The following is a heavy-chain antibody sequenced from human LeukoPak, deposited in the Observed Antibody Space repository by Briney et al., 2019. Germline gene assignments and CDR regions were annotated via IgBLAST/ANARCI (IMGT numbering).Heavy chain of an antibody. CDR1: GFTFSTYA. V-gene: IGHV3-23*01. J-gene: IGHJ4*02. Sequence: GGSLRLSCAASGFTFSTYAMSWVRQAPGKGLEWVSLISGSGGSTYYADSVKGRFTISRDNGKNTLSLQMNSLRAEDTAVYYCAKDKDDSSGYYSPTFDYWGQGTLVTVSS. CDR2: ISGSGGST. D-gene: IGHD3-22*01. CDR3: AKDKDDSSGYYSPTFDY.